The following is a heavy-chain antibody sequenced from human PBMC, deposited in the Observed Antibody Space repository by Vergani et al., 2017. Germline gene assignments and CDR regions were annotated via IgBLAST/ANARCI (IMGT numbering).Heavy chain of an antibody. CDR1: GYTSTGYY. V-gene: IGHV1-2*02. J-gene: IGHJ6*03. D-gene: IGHD3-3*01. Sequence: QVQLVQSGAEVKKPGASVKVSCKASGYTSTGYYMHWVRQAPGQGLEWMGWINPNSGGTNYAQKFQGRVTMTRDTSISTAYMELSRLGSDDTAVYYCARGLSGVVPPSYYMDVWGKGTTVTVSS. CDR3: ARGLSGVVPPSYYMDV. CDR2: INPNSGGT.